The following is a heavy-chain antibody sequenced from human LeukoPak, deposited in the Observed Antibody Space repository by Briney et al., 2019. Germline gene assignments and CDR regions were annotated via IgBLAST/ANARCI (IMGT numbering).Heavy chain of an antibody. V-gene: IGHV1-18*01. CDR3: ARDGYSSGWDAFDI. J-gene: IGHJ3*02. Sequence: ASVKVSCKASGYTFTGYGISWVRQAPGQGREWMGWISAYNGNTNYAQKLQGRVTMTTDTSTSTAYMELRSLRSDDTAVYYCARDGYSSGWDAFDIWGQGTMVTVSS. CDR2: ISAYNGNT. CDR1: GYTFTGYG. D-gene: IGHD6-19*01.